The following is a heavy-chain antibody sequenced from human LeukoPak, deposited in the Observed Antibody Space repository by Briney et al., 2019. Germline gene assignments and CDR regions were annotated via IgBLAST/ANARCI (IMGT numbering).Heavy chain of an antibody. CDR2: MNPNSGNT. CDR3: ARVVTYYDFWSDTTKYYLVYYGMDV. Sequence: ASVKVSCKASGYTLTSYDINWVRQATGQGLEWMGWMNPNSGNTGYAQKFQGRVTMTRNTSISTAYMELSSLRSEDTAVYYCARVVTYYDFWSDTTKYYLVYYGMDVWGRGTTVTVSS. D-gene: IGHD3-3*01. V-gene: IGHV1-8*01. CDR1: GYTLTSYD. J-gene: IGHJ6*02.